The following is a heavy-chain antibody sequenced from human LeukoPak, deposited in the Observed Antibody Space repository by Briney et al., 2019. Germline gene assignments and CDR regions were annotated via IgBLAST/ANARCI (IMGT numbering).Heavy chain of an antibody. V-gene: IGHV1-69*05. CDR3: ARDKQGITMIVATRLDY. CDR2: IIPIFGTA. J-gene: IGHJ4*02. D-gene: IGHD3-22*01. CDR1: GGTFSSYA. Sequence: SVKVSCKASGGTFSSYAISWVRQAPGQGLEWMGGIIPIFGTANYAQKFQGRVTMTRDTSTSTVYMELSSLRSEDTAVYYCARDKQGITMIVATRLDYWGQGTLVTVSS.